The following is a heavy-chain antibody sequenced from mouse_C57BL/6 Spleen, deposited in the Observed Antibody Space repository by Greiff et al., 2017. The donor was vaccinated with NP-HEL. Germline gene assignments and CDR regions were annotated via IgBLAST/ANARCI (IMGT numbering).Heavy chain of an antibody. V-gene: IGHV5-16*01. D-gene: IGHD2-5*01. J-gene: IGHJ3*01. CDR2: INYDGSST. CDR1: GFTFSDYY. Sequence: EVQVVESEGGLVQPGSSMKLSCTASGFTFSDYYMAWVRQVPEKGLEWVANINYDGSSTYYLDSLKSRFIISRDNAKNILYLQMSSLKSEDTATYYCARDSNYGFAYWGQGTLVTVSA. CDR3: ARDSNYGFAY.